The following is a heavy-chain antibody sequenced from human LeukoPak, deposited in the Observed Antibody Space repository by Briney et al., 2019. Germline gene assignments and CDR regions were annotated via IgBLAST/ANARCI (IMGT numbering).Heavy chain of an antibody. CDR2: IDNNGIA. V-gene: IGHV4-34*01. J-gene: IGHJ4*02. CDR1: GFTVSSNY. D-gene: IGHD1-26*01. CDR3: ARGGGGAKAFYFDY. Sequence: KTGGSLRLSCAASGFTVSSNYMSWVRQSPGKGLEWIGEIDNNGIANYNPSLESRVTMSVDTTRKRFSLRLTSESAADTGVYYCARGGGGAKAFYFDYWGQGSLVTVSS.